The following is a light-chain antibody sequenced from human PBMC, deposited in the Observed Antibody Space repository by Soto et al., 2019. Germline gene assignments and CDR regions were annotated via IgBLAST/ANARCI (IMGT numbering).Light chain of an antibody. J-gene: IGKJ2*01. Sequence: EIVLTQSPGTLSLSPGERATLSCRASQSVSSTYLAWYQQKPGQAPRLLIFSASSRATGIPDRFRGSGSGTDFTLTISRLEPEDFAVYYCHQYGSSPPNTFGQGTKLEIK. V-gene: IGKV3-20*01. CDR2: SAS. CDR3: HQYGSSPPNT. CDR1: QSVSSTY.